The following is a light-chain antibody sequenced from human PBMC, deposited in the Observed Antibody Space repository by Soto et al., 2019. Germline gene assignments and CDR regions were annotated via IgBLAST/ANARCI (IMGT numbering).Light chain of an antibody. V-gene: IGKV1-9*01. CDR3: QQFNGYPIS. Sequence: QLTQSPSSLSASVGDRVSITCRASQGVRSYLAWYQQKSGKVPKLLISSASTLQSGVPSRFSGSGSGTDFTLTISSLQPEDFAIYYCQQFNGYPISFGQGTRLEIK. CDR2: SAS. CDR1: QGVRSY. J-gene: IGKJ5*01.